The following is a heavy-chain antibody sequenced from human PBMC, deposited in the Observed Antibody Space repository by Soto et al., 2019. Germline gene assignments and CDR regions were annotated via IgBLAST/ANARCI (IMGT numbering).Heavy chain of an antibody. V-gene: IGHV3-53*01. Sequence: EVQLVESGGGLIQPGGSLRISCEASGFTVSHNYMTWVRQAPGKGLEWVSVIFSGGSTYYGDSVKGRFTISRDISKNMVYLQMNSLRAEDTAVYYCARVPDTGGRDYLDYWGQGTLVTVSS. J-gene: IGHJ4*02. CDR2: IFSGGST. CDR1: GFTVSHNY. D-gene: IGHD7-27*01. CDR3: ARVPDTGGRDYLDY.